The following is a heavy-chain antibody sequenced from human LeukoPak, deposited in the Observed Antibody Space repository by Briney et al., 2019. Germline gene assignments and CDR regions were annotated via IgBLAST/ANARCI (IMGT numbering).Heavy chain of an antibody. CDR1: GFTFSIHW. D-gene: IGHD6-19*01. Sequence: GGSLRLSCAASGFTFSIHWMIWVRQAPGKGLEWVATINPDGTEKRYVDSVKGRFTISRDNGKNSLYLQMNSLRAEDTVVYYCVRDDRGIAVGTRDHGAQGTLVSVSS. CDR2: INPDGTEK. V-gene: IGHV3-7*03. CDR3: VRDDRGIAVGTRDH. J-gene: IGHJ4*02.